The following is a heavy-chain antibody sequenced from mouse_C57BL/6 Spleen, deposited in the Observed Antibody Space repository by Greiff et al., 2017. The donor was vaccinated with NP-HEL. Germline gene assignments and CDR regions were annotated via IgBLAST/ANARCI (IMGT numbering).Heavy chain of an antibody. CDR1: GYTFTDYY. V-gene: IGHV1-76*01. D-gene: IGHD1-1*01. Sequence: QVQLQQSGAELVRPGASVKLSCKASGYTFTDYYINWVKQRPGQGLEWIARIYPGSGNTYYNEKFKGKATLTAEKSSSTAYMQLSSLTSEDSAVYFWARDEDGTFAYWGQGTLVTVSA. CDR2: IYPGSGNT. CDR3: ARDEDGTFAY. J-gene: IGHJ3*01.